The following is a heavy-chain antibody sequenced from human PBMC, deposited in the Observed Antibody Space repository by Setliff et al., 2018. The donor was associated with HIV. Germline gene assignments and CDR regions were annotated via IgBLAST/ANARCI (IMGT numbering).Heavy chain of an antibody. V-gene: IGHV3-7*05. Sequence: PGGFLRLSCAASGFIFGTYDMHWVRQVAGKGLEWVANINPDGSHRDYVDSVKGRFTISRDNAKNSLYLQMNSLRAEDTAIYYCAREKLEDHPTFFYDSWGQGTLVTVSS. J-gene: IGHJ4*02. D-gene: IGHD1-1*01. CDR1: GFIFGTYD. CDR3: AREKLEDHPTFFYDS. CDR2: INPDGSHR.